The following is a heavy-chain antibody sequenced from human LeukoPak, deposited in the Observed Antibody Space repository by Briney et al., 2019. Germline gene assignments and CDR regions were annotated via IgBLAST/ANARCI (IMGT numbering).Heavy chain of an antibody. CDR1: GGSISSSSYY. J-gene: IGHJ4*02. D-gene: IGHD6-13*01. CDR3: ARDVGLGVAAAGTR. Sequence: PSETLSLTCTVSGGSISSSSYYWGWIRQPPGKGLEWIGSIYYSGSTYYNPSLKSRVTISVDTSKNQFSLKLSSVTAADTAVYYCARDVGLGVAAAGTRWGQGTLVTVSS. V-gene: IGHV4-39*07. CDR2: IYYSGST.